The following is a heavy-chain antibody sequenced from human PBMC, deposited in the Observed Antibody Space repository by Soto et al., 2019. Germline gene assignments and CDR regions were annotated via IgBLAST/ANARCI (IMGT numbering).Heavy chain of an antibody. CDR1: GGSISSSSYY. CDR3: ARHGCSSTSCPNGY. Sequence: QLQLQESGPGLVKPSETLSLTCTVSGGSISSSSYYWGWIRQPPGKGLEWIGSIYYSGSTYYNPSPKSRVTISVDTSKNQFSLKLSSETAADTAGYYCARHGCSSTSCPNGYWGQGTLVTVSS. V-gene: IGHV4-39*01. D-gene: IGHD2-2*01. CDR2: IYYSGST. J-gene: IGHJ4*02.